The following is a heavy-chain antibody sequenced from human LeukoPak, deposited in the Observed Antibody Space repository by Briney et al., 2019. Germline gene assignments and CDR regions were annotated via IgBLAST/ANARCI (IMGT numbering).Heavy chain of an antibody. J-gene: IGHJ4*02. CDR3: AKDSGSSGHYKEFDY. V-gene: IGHV3-9*01. Sequence: GRSLRLSCAASGFTFDDYAMHWVRQAPGKGLEWVSGISWNSGSIGYADSVKGRFTISRDNAKNSLYLQMNSLRAEDTALYYCAKDSGSSGHYKEFDYWGQGTLVTVSS. CDR2: ISWNSGSI. D-gene: IGHD3-22*01. CDR1: GFTFDDYA.